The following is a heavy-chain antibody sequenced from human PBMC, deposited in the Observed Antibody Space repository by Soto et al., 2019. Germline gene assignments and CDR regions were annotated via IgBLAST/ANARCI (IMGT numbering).Heavy chain of an antibody. V-gene: IGHV4-31*03. D-gene: IGHD1-26*01. Sequence: QVQLQESGPGLVKPSQTLSLTCTVSGGSISTGGYYWSWIRQHPGRGLEWIGYIYHSGMTFSNPSLQSRVAISIDASKKMFSLKLSSVTAADTAVYYCATVRWELHDAFDIWGQGTMVSVSS. CDR1: GGSISTGGYY. J-gene: IGHJ3*02. CDR3: ATVRWELHDAFDI. CDR2: IYHSGMT.